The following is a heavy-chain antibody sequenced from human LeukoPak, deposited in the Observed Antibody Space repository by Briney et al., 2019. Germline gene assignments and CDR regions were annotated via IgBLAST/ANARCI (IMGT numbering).Heavy chain of an antibody. Sequence: GGSLRLSCAASGFTFSSYGMHWVRQAPGKGLEWVAVISCDGSNKYYADSVKGRFTISRDNSKNTLYLQMNSLRAEDTAVYYCARRVASEVAAAHDYAFDIWGQGTMVTVSS. CDR1: GFTFSSYG. CDR2: ISCDGSNK. D-gene: IGHD6-13*01. CDR3: ARRVASEVAAAHDYAFDI. J-gene: IGHJ3*02. V-gene: IGHV3-30*03.